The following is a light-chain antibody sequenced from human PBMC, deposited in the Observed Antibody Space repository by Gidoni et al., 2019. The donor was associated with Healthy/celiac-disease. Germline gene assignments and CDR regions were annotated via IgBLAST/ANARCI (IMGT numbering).Light chain of an antibody. CDR2: SNN. Sequence: QSVLTQPPSASWTPGQRVTISCSGSSSNIGSNTVNWYQQLPGTAPKLLIYSNNQRPSGVPDRFSGSKSGTSASLAISGLQSEDEADYYCAAWDDSLNVHYVFGTGTKVTVL. CDR1: SSNIGSNT. CDR3: AAWDDSLNVHYV. J-gene: IGLJ1*01. V-gene: IGLV1-44*01.